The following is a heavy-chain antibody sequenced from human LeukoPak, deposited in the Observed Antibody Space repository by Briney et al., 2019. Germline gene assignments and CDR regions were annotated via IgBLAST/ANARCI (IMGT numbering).Heavy chain of an antibody. CDR2: IHSTGNT. V-gene: IGHV4-59*01. CDR3: ARGGWSIDF. CDR1: GGSMSGYY. D-gene: IGHD2-15*01. Sequence: SETLSLTCTVSGGSMSGYYWSWIRQPPGKGPELIGYIHSTGNTGYNPSLKSRVTISVDTSKNQFSLGLRSVTTADTAVYYCARGGWSIDFWGRGTLVTVSS. J-gene: IGHJ2*01.